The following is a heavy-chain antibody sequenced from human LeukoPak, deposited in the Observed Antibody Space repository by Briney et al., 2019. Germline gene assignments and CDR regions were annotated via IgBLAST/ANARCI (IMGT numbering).Heavy chain of an antibody. CDR2: ISYDGSNE. Sequence: PGRSLRLSCAPSGFTFSRHGMHWVRQAPGKGLEWVAVISYDGSNEYYADSVKGRFTISRDNSRNTLYLQMNSLRAEDTAVYYCAREGLGASYVFDIWGQGTMVTVSS. CDR3: AREGLGASYVFDI. V-gene: IGHV3-30*03. J-gene: IGHJ3*02. D-gene: IGHD1-26*01. CDR1: GFTFSRHG.